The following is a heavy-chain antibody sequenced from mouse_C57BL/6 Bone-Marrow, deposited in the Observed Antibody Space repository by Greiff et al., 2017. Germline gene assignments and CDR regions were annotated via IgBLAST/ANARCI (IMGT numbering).Heavy chain of an antibody. V-gene: IGHV5-9-1*02. J-gene: IGHJ4*01. D-gene: IGHD2-14*01. Sequence: EVKVVESGEGLVKPGGSLKLSCAASGFTFSSYAMSWVRQTPEKRLEWVAYISSGGDYIYYADTVKGRFTISRDNARNTLYLQMSSLKAEDTAMYYCTRPYVHYAMDYWGKGTSVTVSS. CDR3: TRPYVHYAMDY. CDR2: ISSGGDYI. CDR1: GFTFSSYA.